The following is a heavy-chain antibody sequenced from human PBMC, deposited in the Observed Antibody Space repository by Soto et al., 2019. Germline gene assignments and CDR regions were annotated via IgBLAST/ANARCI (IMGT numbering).Heavy chain of an antibody. CDR2: IYWNDDK. J-gene: IGHJ4*02. V-gene: IGHV2-5*01. D-gene: IGHD2-15*01. Sequence: QITLKESGPTLVKPTQTLTLTCTFSGFSLSTSGVGVGWIRQPPGKALEWLALIYWNDDKRYSPSLKSRLTIPKDTSKNQVVLTMTNMDPVDTATYYCAHSREDIVVVVAATRYSYAPSGPLFDYWGQGTLVTVSS. CDR1: GFSLSTSGVG. CDR3: AHSREDIVVVVAATRYSYAPSGPLFDY.